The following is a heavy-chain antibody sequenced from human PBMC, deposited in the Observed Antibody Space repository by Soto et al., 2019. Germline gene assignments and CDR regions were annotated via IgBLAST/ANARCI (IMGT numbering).Heavy chain of an antibody. CDR3: AREEYSSSSRGHWFDP. CDR1: GGSISGGGYY. CDR2: IYYSGST. D-gene: IGHD6-6*01. V-gene: IGHV4-31*03. Sequence: SETLSLTCTFSGGSISGGGYYWSWIRQHPGKGPEWIGYIYYSGSTYYNPSLKSRVTISVDTSKNQFSLKLSSVTAADTAVFYCAREEYSSSSRGHWFDPWGQGTLVTVSS. J-gene: IGHJ5*02.